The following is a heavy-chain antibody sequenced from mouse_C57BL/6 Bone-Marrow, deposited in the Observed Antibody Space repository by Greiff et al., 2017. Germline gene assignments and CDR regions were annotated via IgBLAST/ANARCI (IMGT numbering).Heavy chain of an antibody. J-gene: IGHJ3*01. CDR1: GFTFSSYA. CDR2: ISDGGSYT. Sequence: EVQRVESGGGLVKPGGSLKLSCAASGFTFSSYAMSWVRQTPEKRLEWVATISDGGSYTYYPDNVKGRFTISRDNAKNNLYLQMSHLKSEDTAMYYCAREGAFFAYWGQGTLVTVSA. V-gene: IGHV5-4*01. CDR3: AREGAFFAY.